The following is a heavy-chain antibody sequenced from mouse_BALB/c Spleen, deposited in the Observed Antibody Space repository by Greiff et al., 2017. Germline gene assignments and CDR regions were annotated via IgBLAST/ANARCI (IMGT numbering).Heavy chain of an antibody. CDR3: ARRYYGYGYFDV. V-gene: IGHV3-6*02. J-gene: IGHJ1*01. CDR1: GYSITSGYY. CDR2: ISYDGSN. Sequence: EVKLVESGPGLVKPSQSLSLTCSVTGYSITSGYYWNWIRQFPGNKLEWMGYISYDGSNNYNPSLKNRISITRDTSKNQFFLKLNSVTTEDTATYYGARRYYGYGYFDVWGAGTTVTVSS. D-gene: IGHD1-1*01.